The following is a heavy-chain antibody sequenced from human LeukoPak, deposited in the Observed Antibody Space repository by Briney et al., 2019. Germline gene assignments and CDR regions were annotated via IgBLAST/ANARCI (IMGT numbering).Heavy chain of an antibody. V-gene: IGHV4-61*02. D-gene: IGHD6-13*01. CDR3: AGQEQQLAPFDY. Sequence: SETLSLTCTVSGGSISSGSYYWSWIRQPAGKGLEWIGRIYTSGSTNYNPSLKSRVTISVDTSKNQFSLKLSSVTAADTAVYYCAGQEQQLAPFDYWGQGTLVTVSS. CDR1: GGSISSGSYY. CDR2: IYTSGST. J-gene: IGHJ4*02.